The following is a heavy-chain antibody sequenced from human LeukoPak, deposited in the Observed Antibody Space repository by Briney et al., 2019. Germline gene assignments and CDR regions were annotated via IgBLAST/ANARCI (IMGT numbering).Heavy chain of an antibody. D-gene: IGHD3-3*02. CDR3: AKDKGHSIDYYYGMDV. CDR2: ISYDGSNK. CDR1: GFTFSSYA. Sequence: GGSLRLSCAASGFTFSSYAMHWVRQAPGKGLEGVAVISYDGSNKYYADSVKGRFTISRDNSKNTLYLQMNSLRAEDTAVYYCAKDKGHSIDYYYGMDVWGQGTTVTVSS. V-gene: IGHV3-30*04. J-gene: IGHJ6*02.